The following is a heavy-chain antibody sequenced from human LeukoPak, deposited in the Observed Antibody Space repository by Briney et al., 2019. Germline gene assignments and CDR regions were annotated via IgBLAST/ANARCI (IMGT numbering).Heavy chain of an antibody. V-gene: IGHV3-48*04. Sequence: GGSLRLSCAASGFTFSSYSMNWVRQAPGKGLEWVSYISSSSSTIYYADSVKGRFTISRDNAKNSLYLQMNSLRAEGTAVYYCAMSTLLDRFDYWGQGTLVTVSS. CDR1: GFTFSSYS. CDR2: ISSSSSTI. J-gene: IGHJ4*02. D-gene: IGHD5/OR15-5a*01. CDR3: AMSTLLDRFDY.